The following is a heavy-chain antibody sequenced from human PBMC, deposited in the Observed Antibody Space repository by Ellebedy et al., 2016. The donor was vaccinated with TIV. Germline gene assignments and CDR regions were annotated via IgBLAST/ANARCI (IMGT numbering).Heavy chain of an antibody. CDR2: ISGSGGST. CDR3: AKVEVGGYYHFDY. Sequence: PGGSLRLSCAASGFTFSSYGMHRVRQAPGKGLEWVSAISGSGGSTYYADSVKGRFTISRDNSKNTLYLQMNSLRAEDTAVYYCAKVEVGGYYHFDYWGQGTLVTVSS. V-gene: IGHV3-23*01. CDR1: GFTFSSYG. D-gene: IGHD3-10*01. J-gene: IGHJ4*02.